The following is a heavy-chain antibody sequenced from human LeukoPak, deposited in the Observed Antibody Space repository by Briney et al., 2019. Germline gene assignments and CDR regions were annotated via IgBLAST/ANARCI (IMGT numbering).Heavy chain of an antibody. CDR3: ATSEGDNPAMVTPPFSY. CDR1: GFTLTTCW. V-gene: IGHV3-74*01. CDR2: INPDGSST. D-gene: IGHD5-18*01. J-gene: IGHJ4*02. Sequence: PGRSLSLSCTPSGFTLTTCWVECGRQAPGKGPVWVSRINPDGSSTIYADSVKGRFTISRDNAKNSLYLQMNSVRAEHTAVYYCATSEGDNPAMVTPPFSYSGQGTLVTVSS.